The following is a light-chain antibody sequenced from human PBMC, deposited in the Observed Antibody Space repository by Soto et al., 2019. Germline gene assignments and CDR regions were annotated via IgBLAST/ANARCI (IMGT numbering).Light chain of an antibody. V-gene: IGLV2-23*01. J-gene: IGLJ2*01. CDR2: EGS. CDR3: CSYAGRSTPVV. Sequence: QSVLTQPASASGSPGQSITISCTGTSSDVGNYNIVSWYQQHPGKAPKVMIYEGSKRPSGVSNRFSGSKSGNTASLTISGLQAEDEADYYCCSYAGRSTPVVFGGGTQLTVL. CDR1: SSDVGNYNI.